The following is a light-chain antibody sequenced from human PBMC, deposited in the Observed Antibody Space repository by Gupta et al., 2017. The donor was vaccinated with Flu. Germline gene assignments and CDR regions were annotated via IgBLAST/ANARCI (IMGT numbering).Light chain of an antibody. CDR2: GAS. CDR3: QQENNWHPRIT. V-gene: IGKV3-15*01. J-gene: IGKJ4*01. CDR1: QSVSSN. Sequence: EIVMTQSPATLSVSPGERATLSCRASQSVSSNLAWYQKKPGQAPRLLIYGASTRATGIPARFSGSGDGTEGNLTISSRQSEDFEVYYCQQENNWHPRITFGGGTKVEIK.